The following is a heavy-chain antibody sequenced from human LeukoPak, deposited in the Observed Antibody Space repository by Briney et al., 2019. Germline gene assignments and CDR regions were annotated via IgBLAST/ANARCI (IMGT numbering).Heavy chain of an antibody. CDR3: ARLDPNQITGSPGTDC. CDR2: ISAYTGDT. CDR1: GYTFTSYG. J-gene: IGHJ4*02. D-gene: IGHD1-20*01. V-gene: IGHV1-18*04. Sequence: ASVKVSCKASGYTFTSYGINWVRQAPGQGLEWMGWISAYTGDTDYARKIQGRVTMTTDTSTSTAYMELRSLRSDDTAVYYCARLDPNQITGSPGTDCWGQGTLVTVSS.